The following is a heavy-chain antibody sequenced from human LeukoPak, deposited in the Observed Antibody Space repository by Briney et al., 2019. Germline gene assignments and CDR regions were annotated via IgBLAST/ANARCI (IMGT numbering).Heavy chain of an antibody. CDR3: ARVGTAALNILDY. V-gene: IGHV4-4*02. CDR1: GDSISGTTW. J-gene: IGHJ4*02. CDR2: IYHSGIT. Sequence: NPSETLSLTCAVSGDSISGTTWWTWVRQPPGQGLEWVGEIYHSGITHYNPSLGSRVNISIDTSKNHFSLYLNSVTAADTAVYFCARVGTAALNILDYWGLGTLVTVSS. D-gene: IGHD1/OR15-1a*01.